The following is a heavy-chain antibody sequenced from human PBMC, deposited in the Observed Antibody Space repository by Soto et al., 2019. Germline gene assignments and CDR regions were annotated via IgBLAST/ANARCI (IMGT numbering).Heavy chain of an antibody. D-gene: IGHD6-19*01. CDR1: SGSISSSNW. V-gene: IGHV4-4*02. CDR3: ARYSSGRGFDY. J-gene: IGHJ4*02. Sequence: QVQLQEAGPGLVKPSGTLSLTCAVSSGSISSSNWWSWVRQPPGKGLAWIGEIYHSGSTNYNPSLKSRVITSVDKSKNQFSLKLSSVTAADTDVYYCARYSSGRGFDYWGQGTLVTVSS. CDR2: IYHSGST.